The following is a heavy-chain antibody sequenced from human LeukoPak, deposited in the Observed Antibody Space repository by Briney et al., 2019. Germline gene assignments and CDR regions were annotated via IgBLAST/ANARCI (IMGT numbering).Heavy chain of an antibody. J-gene: IGHJ6*02. D-gene: IGHD3-22*01. CDR3: ARGPYYYDSRWGYGMDV. CDR2: INHSGST. Sequence: SETLSLTCAVYGGSFSGYYWSWIRQPPGKGLEWIGEINHSGSTNYNPSLKSRVTISVDTSKNRFSLKLSSVTAADTAVYYCARGPYYYDSRWGYGMDVWGQGTTVTVSS. CDR1: GGSFSGYY. V-gene: IGHV4-34*01.